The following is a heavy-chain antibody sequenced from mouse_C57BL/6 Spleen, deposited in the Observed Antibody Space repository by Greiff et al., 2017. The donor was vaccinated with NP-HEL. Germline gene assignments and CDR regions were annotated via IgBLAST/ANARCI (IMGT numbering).Heavy chain of an antibody. CDR1: GYAFTNYL. J-gene: IGHJ3*01. V-gene: IGHV1-54*01. CDR3: ARGGFAY. Sequence: VQLQQSGAELVRPGTSVKVSCKASGYAFTNYLIEWVKQRPGQGLEWIGVINPGSGGTNYNEKFKGKATLTADKSSSTAYMQLRSLASEDSAVYICARGGFAYWGQGTLVTVSA. CDR2: INPGSGGT.